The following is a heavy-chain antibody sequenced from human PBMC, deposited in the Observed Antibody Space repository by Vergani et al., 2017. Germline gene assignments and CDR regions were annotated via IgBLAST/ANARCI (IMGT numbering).Heavy chain of an antibody. CDR1: GGSLSGYF. J-gene: IGHJ4*02. Sequence: QVHLQQRGAGVLKPSETLSLTCGVIGGSLSGYFWSWIRQSPGRGLEWIGEITAIGSAKYSPSATSRVTISVDTSKNQFSLKLSSVTAADTAVYYCARDRYYDSSGYETWGQGTLVTVSS. CDR3: ARDRYYDSSGYET. D-gene: IGHD3-22*01. V-gene: IGHV4-34*02. CDR2: ITAIGSA.